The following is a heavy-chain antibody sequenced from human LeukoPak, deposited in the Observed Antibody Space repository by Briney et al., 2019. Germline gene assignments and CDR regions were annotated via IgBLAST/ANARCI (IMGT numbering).Heavy chain of an antibody. D-gene: IGHD3-22*01. CDR3: ARCYYDSSGYVVRGRALDY. Sequence: SVKVSCKASGGTFSSYAISWVRQAPGQGLEWMGGIIPIFGTANYAQKFQGRVTITADESTSSAYMELSSLRSEDTAVYYCARCYYDSSGYVVRGRALDYWGQGTLVTVSS. V-gene: IGHV1-69*13. CDR2: IIPIFGTA. CDR1: GGTFSSYA. J-gene: IGHJ4*02.